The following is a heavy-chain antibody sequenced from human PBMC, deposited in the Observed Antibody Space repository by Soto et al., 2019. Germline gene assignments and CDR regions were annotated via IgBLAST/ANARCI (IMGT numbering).Heavy chain of an antibody. CDR3: ARDIMITFGGVIADYYYYYMDV. D-gene: IGHD3-16*02. Sequence: SETLSLTCAVYGGSFSGYYWSWIRQPPGKGLEWIGEINHSGSTNYNPSLKSRVTISVDTSKNQFSLKLSSVTAADTAVYYCARDIMITFGGVIADYYYYYMDVWGKGTTVTVSS. CDR1: GGSFSGYY. J-gene: IGHJ6*03. V-gene: IGHV4-34*01. CDR2: INHSGST.